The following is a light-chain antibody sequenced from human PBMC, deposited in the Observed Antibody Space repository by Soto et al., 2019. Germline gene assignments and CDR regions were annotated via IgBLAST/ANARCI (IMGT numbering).Light chain of an antibody. CDR3: SSYTSSNTWV. CDR1: SSDVGGYKY. Sequence: QSALTQPASVSGSPGQSITLSCTGTSSDVGGYKYVSWYQQHPGNAPKVLIYEVSNRPSGVSNRFSGSKSGNTASLTISGLRAEDEADYYCSSYTSSNTWVFGGGTKLTVL. CDR2: EVS. V-gene: IGLV2-14*01. J-gene: IGLJ3*02.